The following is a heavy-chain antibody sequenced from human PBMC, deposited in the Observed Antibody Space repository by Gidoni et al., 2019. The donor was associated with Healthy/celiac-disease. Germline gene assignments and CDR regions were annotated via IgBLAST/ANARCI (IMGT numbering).Heavy chain of an antibody. CDR1: GGTFSSYA. Sequence: QVQLVQSGPEVKKPGSSVKVSCKGSGGTFSSYAISWVRQAPGQGLEWMGGIVPIFGTANYAQKFQGRVTITADKSTSTAYMELSSLRSEDTAVYYCARRYCSSTSCYVSAFDIWGQGTMVTVSS. V-gene: IGHV1-69*06. J-gene: IGHJ3*02. CDR2: IVPIFGTA. D-gene: IGHD2-2*01. CDR3: ARRYCSSTSCYVSAFDI.